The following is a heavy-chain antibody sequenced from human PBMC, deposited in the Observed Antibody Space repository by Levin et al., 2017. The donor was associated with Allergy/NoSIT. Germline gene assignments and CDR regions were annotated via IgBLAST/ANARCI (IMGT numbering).Heavy chain of an antibody. CDR1: GFTFSSYD. D-gene: IGHD1-14*01. CDR2: IGTAGDT. V-gene: IGHV3-13*01. Sequence: SCAASGFTFSSYDMHWVRQATGKGLEWVSSIGTAGDTYYLGSVKGRFTVSRENAKNSLYLQMNSLRVGDTAVYYCVRVSGPDDPFDVWGQGTMVTVSS. CDR3: VRVSGPDDPFDV. J-gene: IGHJ3*01.